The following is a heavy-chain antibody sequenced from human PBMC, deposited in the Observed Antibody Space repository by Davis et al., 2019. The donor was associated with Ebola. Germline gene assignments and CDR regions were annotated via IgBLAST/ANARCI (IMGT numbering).Heavy chain of an antibody. V-gene: IGHV4-39*01. D-gene: IGHD3-22*01. J-gene: IGHJ5*02. CDR1: GGSISSSSYY. CDR2: IYYSGST. CDR3: ARLKKRGGSDSSGYPNWFDP. Sequence: PSETLSLTCTVSGGSISSSSYYWGWIRQPPGKGLEWIGSIYYSGSTYYNPSLKSRVTISVDTSKNQFSLKLSSVTAADTAVYYCARLKKRGGSDSSGYPNWFDPWGQGTLVTVSS.